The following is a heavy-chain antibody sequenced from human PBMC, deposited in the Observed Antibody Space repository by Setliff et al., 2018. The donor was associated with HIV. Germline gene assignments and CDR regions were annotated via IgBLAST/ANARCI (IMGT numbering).Heavy chain of an antibody. CDR2: IYYSGST. CDR1: GGSISSHY. J-gene: IGHJ4*02. CDR3: AREVEEVEMATIGLDY. Sequence: NPSETLSLTCTVSGGSISSHYWSWIRQPPGKGLEWIGSIYYSGSTNYNPSLKSRVTISVDTSKNQFSLKLSSVTAADTAVYYCAREVEEVEMATIGLDYWGQGTLVTVSS. V-gene: IGHV4-59*11. D-gene: IGHD5-12*01.